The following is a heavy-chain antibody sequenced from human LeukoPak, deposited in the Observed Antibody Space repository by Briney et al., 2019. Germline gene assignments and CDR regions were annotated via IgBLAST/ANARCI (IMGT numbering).Heavy chain of an antibody. J-gene: IGHJ5*02. V-gene: IGHV4-59*12. CDR2: FYNSGSS. D-gene: IGHD2-15*01. Sequence: PSETLSLTCTVSGGSISDYYRGWIRQPPGKGLEWIGYFYNSGSSTYNPSLKSRFTISVDTSKNQFSLKESPVTAADTAVYYCAREVFCSGGSCYVRDNWFDPWGQGTLVTVSS. CDR1: GGSISDYY. CDR3: AREVFCSGGSCYVRDNWFDP.